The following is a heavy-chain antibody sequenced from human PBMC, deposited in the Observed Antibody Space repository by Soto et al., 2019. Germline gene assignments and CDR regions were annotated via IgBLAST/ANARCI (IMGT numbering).Heavy chain of an antibody. J-gene: IGHJ6*03. CDR2: IRSKAYSYAT. V-gene: IGHV3-73*01. CDR3: TRNAPCSGGSCYSWDYYYYYMDV. D-gene: IGHD2-15*01. CDR1: GFTFSGSA. Sequence: GGSLRLSCAASGFTFSGSAMHWVRQASGKGLEWVGRIRSKAYSYATAYAGSVKGRFTISRDDSKNTAYLQMNSLKTEDTAVYYCTRNAPCSGGSCYSWDYYYYYMDVWGKGTTVTVSS.